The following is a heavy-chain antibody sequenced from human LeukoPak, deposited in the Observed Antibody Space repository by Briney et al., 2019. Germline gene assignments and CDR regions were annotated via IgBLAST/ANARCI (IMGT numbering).Heavy chain of an antibody. CDR2: FDPEDGET. CDR1: GYTLTELS. V-gene: IGHV1-24*01. CDR3: ATGELLARPRN. Sequence: ASVKVSCKVSGYTLTELSMHWVRPAPGKGRGWMGGFDPEDGETIYAQKFQGRVTMTEDTSTDTAYMELSSLRSEDTAVYYCATGELLARPRNWGQGTLVTVSS. J-gene: IGHJ4*02. D-gene: IGHD1-26*01.